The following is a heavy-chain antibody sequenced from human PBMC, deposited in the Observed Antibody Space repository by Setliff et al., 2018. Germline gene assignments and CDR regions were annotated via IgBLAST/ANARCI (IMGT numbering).Heavy chain of an antibody. J-gene: IGHJ4*02. CDR3: ARLRGAFDY. D-gene: IGHD3-16*01. CDR2: IYCSGST. Sequence: SETLSLTCSVSGDSINSGTYYWSWFRQSAGKGLEWIGYIYCSGSTNYNPSLESRVTISVDTSKNQFSLRLNSATAADTAVYYCARLRGAFDYWGQGTLVTVSS. CDR1: GDSINSGTYY. V-gene: IGHV4-61*10.